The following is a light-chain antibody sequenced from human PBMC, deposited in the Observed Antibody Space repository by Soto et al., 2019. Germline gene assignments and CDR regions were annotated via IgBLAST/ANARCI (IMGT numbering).Light chain of an antibody. CDR2: AAS. V-gene: IGKV1-9*01. J-gene: IGKJ4*01. Sequence: DIQLTQSPSFLSASVGDRVTITCRANRGINHYVAWYQQKPGKAPKCLIYAASTLQSGVPSRFRGSGNWAEFTLTISSLQSEDFASYYCQHVYSYPLTFGGGTRVE. CDR1: RGINHY. CDR3: QHVYSYPLT.